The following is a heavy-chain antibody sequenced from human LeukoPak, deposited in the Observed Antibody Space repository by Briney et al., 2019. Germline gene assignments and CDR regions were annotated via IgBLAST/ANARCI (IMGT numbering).Heavy chain of an antibody. D-gene: IGHD2-2*02. CDR3: AKDLVYCSSTSCYTSDFDY. Sequence: PGGSLRLSCAASGFTFSSYGMHWVRQAPGKGLEWVAFIRYDGSNKYYADSVKGRFTISRDNSKNTLYLQMNSLRAEDTAVYYCAKDLVYCSSTSCYTSDFDYWGQGTLVTVSS. V-gene: IGHV3-30*02. CDR2: IRYDGSNK. CDR1: GFTFSSYG. J-gene: IGHJ4*02.